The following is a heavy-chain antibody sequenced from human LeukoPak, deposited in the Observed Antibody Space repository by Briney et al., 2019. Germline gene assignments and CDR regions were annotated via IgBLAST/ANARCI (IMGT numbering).Heavy chain of an antibody. Sequence: SETLSLTCTVSVGSFRTYYWSWIREPAGKGLEGIGRISISGTTDYSPSLKSRVTVSVDTSKNQFSLTLCSVTAADTAVYYCARGAYTSGFWFDPWGQGTLVTVSS. CDR2: ISISGTT. CDR1: VGSFRTYY. D-gene: IGHD3-16*01. J-gene: IGHJ5*02. V-gene: IGHV4-4*07. CDR3: ARGAYTSGFWFDP.